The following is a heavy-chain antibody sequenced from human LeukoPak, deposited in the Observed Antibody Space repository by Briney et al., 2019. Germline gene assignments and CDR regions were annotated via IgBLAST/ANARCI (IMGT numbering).Heavy chain of an antibody. CDR1: GFTFSSYA. Sequence: PGGSLRLSCAASGFTFSSYAMSWVRQAPGKGLEWVSAISGSGGSTYYADSVKGRFTISRDKSKNTLYLQMNSLRAEDTAVYFCAKDGPGGSYYGYWGQGTLVTVSS. CDR2: ISGSGGST. J-gene: IGHJ4*02. CDR3: AKDGPGGSYYGY. V-gene: IGHV3-23*01. D-gene: IGHD1-26*01.